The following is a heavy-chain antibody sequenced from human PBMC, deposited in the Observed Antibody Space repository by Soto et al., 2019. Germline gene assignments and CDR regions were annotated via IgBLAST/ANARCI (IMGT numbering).Heavy chain of an antibody. D-gene: IGHD4-17*01. Sequence: GGSLRLSCAASGFTFNNYAMSWVRQAPGKGLEWVSGISASGSRIFYADSVKGRFTVSRDFSKNTLSLQTDSLRAEDTAVYFCGKDPNGDYVGGFEFWGPGTMVTVSS. J-gene: IGHJ3*01. CDR1: GFTFNNYA. V-gene: IGHV3-23*01. CDR3: GKDPNGDYVGGFEF. CDR2: ISASGSRI.